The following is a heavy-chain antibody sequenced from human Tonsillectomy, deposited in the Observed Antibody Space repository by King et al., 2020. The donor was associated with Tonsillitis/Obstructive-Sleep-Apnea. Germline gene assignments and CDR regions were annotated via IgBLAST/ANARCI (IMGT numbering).Heavy chain of an antibody. V-gene: IGHV3-23*04. J-gene: IGHJ3*02. CDR3: AKVGYDSGSGDAFDI. CDR1: GFTFSSYA. Sequence: VQLVESGGGLVQPGGSLRLSCAASGFTFSSYAMSWVRQAPGKGLEWVSGISGTSSNTYYADSVKGRFSISRDNSKNTLYLQMNSLRAEDTAVYYCAKVGYDSGSGDAFDIWGQGTMATVSS. CDR2: ISGTSSNT. D-gene: IGHD6-19*01.